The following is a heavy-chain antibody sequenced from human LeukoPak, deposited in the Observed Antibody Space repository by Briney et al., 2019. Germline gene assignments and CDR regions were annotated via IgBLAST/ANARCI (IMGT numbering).Heavy chain of an antibody. J-gene: IGHJ4*02. CDR2: IYSDGST. Sequence: GGSLRLSCAASGFTVSTNYMSWVRQAPGKKLEWVSDIYSDGSTFYADSVKGRFTISRDNSKNTLYLQMNSLRAEDTAVYYCARDFGYREQLPGKYWGQGTLVTVSS. V-gene: IGHV3-53*01. CDR1: GFTVSTNY. CDR3: ARDFGYREQLPGKY. D-gene: IGHD6-13*01.